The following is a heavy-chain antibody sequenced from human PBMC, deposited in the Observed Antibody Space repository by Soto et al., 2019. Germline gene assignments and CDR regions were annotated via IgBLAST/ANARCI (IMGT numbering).Heavy chain of an antibody. CDR3: ARVGKYGSGSYYNRVVAAFDI. V-gene: IGHV4-59*01. Sequence: SETLSLTCTVSGGSISSYYWSWIRQPPGKGLEWIGYIYYSGSTNYNPSLKSRVTITVDTSKNQFSLKLSSVTAADTVVYYCARVGKYGSGSYYNRVVAAFDIWGQGTMVT. D-gene: IGHD3-10*01. CDR1: GGSISSYY. J-gene: IGHJ3*02. CDR2: IYYSGST.